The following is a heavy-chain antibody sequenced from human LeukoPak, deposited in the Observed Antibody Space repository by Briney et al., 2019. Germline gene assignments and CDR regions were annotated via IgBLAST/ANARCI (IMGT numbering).Heavy chain of an antibody. D-gene: IGHD1-7*01. CDR1: GGSISSYY. V-gene: IGHV4-59*01. CDR3: ARTGRGTWWFDP. J-gene: IGHJ5*02. CDR2: IYYSGST. Sequence: PSETLSLTRTVSGGSISSYYWSWIRQPPGKGLEWIGYIYYSGSTNYNPSLKSRVTISVDTSKDQFSLKLSSVTAADTAVYYCARTGRGTWWFDPWGQGTLVTVSS.